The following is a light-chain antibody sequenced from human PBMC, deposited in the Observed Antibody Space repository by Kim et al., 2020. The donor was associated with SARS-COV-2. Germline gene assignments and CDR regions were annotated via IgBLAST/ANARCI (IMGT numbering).Light chain of an antibody. CDR1: QSILLSSNNKNY. J-gene: IGKJ2*01. CDR3: QQYYTSPGT. Sequence: DIVMGQSPDSLAVSLGEKATIKCKSSQSILLSSNNKNYLAWYQQKPGQPPKLLICWASSRKSGVPDRFSGSGSGTDFTLTISSLQAEDVAVYYCQQYYTSPGTFGQGTKLEI. CDR2: WAS. V-gene: IGKV4-1*01.